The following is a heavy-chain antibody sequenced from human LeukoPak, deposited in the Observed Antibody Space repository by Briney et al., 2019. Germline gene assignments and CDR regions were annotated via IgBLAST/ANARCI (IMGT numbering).Heavy chain of an antibody. J-gene: IGHJ4*02. V-gene: IGHV4-39*01. CDR1: GGSISGSSYY. CDR3: ARLSISYSSGMFN. D-gene: IGHD6-19*01. Sequence: SETLSLTCTVSGGSISGSSYYWGWIRQPPGKGLEWIGSIYYSGSTYYNPSLKSRVTISVDTSKNQFSLKLSSVTAADTAVYYCARLSISYSSGMFNWGQGTLVTVSS. CDR2: IYYSGST.